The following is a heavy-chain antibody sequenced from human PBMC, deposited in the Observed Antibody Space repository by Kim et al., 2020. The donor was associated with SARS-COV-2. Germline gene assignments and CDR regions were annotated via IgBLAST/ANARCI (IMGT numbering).Heavy chain of an antibody. V-gene: IGHV3-33*01. CDR1: GFTFSSYG. D-gene: IGHD3-10*01. CDR3: ARDLIPTMVRGVIITIYYGMDV. CDR2: IWYDGSNK. Sequence: GGSLRLSCAASGFTFSSYGMHWVRQAPGKGLEWVAVIWYDGSNKYYADSVKGRFTISRDNSKNTLYLQMNSLRAEDTAVYYCARDLIPTMVRGVIITIYYGMDVWGQGTTVTVSS. J-gene: IGHJ6*02.